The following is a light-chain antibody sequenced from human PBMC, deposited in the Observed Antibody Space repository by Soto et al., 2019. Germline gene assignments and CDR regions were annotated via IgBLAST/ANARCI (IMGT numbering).Light chain of an antibody. J-gene: IGKJ2*01. CDR2: DAS. CDR3: QQRSNWPPYT. V-gene: IGKV3-11*01. CDR1: QSVSSY. Sequence: EIVLTQSPATLSLSPGEGATLSCRASQSVSSYLAWYQQKPGQAPRLLIYDASNRATGIPARFSGSGSGTDFTLTISSLEPEDFAVYYCQQRSNWPPYTVGQGTKVDIK.